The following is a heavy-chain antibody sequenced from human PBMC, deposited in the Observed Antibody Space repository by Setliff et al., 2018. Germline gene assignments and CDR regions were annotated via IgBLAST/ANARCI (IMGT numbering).Heavy chain of an antibody. Sequence: PGGSLRLSCAASGFNFGSYGMHWVHQAPGKGLEWVAFIRFDGTTKYYADSVKGRFTISRDNSQNTLYLQMDSLRPEDTAVYYCAKVKKQLIRGSGLDLWGQGTLGTVS. J-gene: IGHJ5*02. CDR3: AKVKKQLIRGSGLDL. D-gene: IGHD3-10*01. CDR2: IRFDGTTK. CDR1: GFNFGSYG. V-gene: IGHV3-30*02.